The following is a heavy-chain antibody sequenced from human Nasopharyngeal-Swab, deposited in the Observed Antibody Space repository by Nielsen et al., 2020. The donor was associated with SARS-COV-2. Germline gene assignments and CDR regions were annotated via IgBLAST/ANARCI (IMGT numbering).Heavy chain of an antibody. CDR2: INQSGST. CDR3: ARDASIGSSWYPEYYYYGMDV. CDR1: GGSFSGYY. Sequence: SETLSLTCAVYGGSFSGYYWTWIRQPPGKGLEWIGEINQSGSTNYSPSLKSRVTISVDTSKNQFSLKLSSVIAADTAVYYCARDASIGSSWYPEYYYYGMDVWGQGTTVTVSS. J-gene: IGHJ6*02. V-gene: IGHV4-34*01. D-gene: IGHD6-13*01.